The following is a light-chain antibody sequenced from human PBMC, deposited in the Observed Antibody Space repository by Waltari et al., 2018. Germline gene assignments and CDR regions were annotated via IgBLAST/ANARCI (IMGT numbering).Light chain of an antibody. V-gene: IGLV1-44*01. CDR1: TSNIGSNI. CDR3: ATWDDSLNGVV. J-gene: IGLJ3*02. Sequence: QSVLTQPPSASGTPGQRVTFSCFGSTSNIGSNIVSWYRHFPGTAPKLLIHSNKKRPAGVPDRFSGSKSGTSASLASSGLHSDDEATYYCATWDDSLNGVVFGGGTKLTVL. CDR2: SNK.